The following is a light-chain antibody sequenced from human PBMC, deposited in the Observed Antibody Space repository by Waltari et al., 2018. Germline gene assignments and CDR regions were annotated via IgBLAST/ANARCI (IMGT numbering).Light chain of an antibody. CDR1: QSVSRA. CDR3: QHYLRLPVT. V-gene: IGKV3-20*01. J-gene: IGKJ1*01. Sequence: EIVLTQSPGTLSLSLGERATLSCRASQSVSRALAWYQQKPGQAPRLLIYGASTRATGIPDRFSGSGSGTDCSLTISRLEPDDFAVYYCQHYLRLPVTFGQGTTVEI. CDR2: GAS.